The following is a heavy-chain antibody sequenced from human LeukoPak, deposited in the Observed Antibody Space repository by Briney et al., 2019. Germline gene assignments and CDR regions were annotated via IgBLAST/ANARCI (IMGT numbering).Heavy chain of an antibody. D-gene: IGHD2-2*01. Sequence: GGSLRLSCAASGFTIDDYGMSWVRQAPGKGLEWVSGINWNGGSTGYADSVKGRFTISRDNAKNSLYLQMNSLRAEDTALYYCARAQYCSSTSCYGYYGMDVWGQGTTVTVSS. CDR3: ARAQYCSSTSCYGYYGMDV. CDR1: GFTIDDYG. V-gene: IGHV3-20*04. J-gene: IGHJ6*02. CDR2: INWNGGST.